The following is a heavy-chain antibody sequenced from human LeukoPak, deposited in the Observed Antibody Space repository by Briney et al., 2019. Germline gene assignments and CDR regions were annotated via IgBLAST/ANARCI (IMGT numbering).Heavy chain of an antibody. Sequence: SETLSLTCTVSGYSISSGYYWGWIRQPPGKGLEWIGSIYHSGSTYYNPSLKSRVTISVDTSKNQFSLKLSSVTAADTAVYYCARHADTYYYDSSGLYWGQGTLVTVSS. CDR2: IYHSGST. CDR3: ARHADTYYYDSSGLY. V-gene: IGHV4-38-2*02. CDR1: GYSISSGYY. D-gene: IGHD3-22*01. J-gene: IGHJ4*02.